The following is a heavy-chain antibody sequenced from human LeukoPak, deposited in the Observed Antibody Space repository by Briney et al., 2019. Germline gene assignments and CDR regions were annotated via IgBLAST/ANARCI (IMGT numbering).Heavy chain of an antibody. CDR3: ARGLGEYSSSLPFDY. CDR2: INPNSGGT. Sequence: GASVKVSCKASGYTFTGYYMHWVRQAPGQGLEWMGWINPNSGGTNYAQKFQGRVTMTRDTSISTAYMELSRLRSDDTAVYYCARGLGEYSSSLPFDYWGQGTLVTVSS. V-gene: IGHV1-2*02. CDR1: GYTFTGYY. D-gene: IGHD6-6*01. J-gene: IGHJ4*02.